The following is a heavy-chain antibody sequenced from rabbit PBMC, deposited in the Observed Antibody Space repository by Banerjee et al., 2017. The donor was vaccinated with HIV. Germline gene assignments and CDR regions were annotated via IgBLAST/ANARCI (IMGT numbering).Heavy chain of an antibody. D-gene: IGHD1-1*01. V-gene: IGHV1S40*01. CDR3: MRGASKNDWNL. CDR1: GFSFNTNYW. Sequence: QSLEESGGDLVKPGASLTLTCTASGFSFNTNYWMCWVRQAPGKGLEWIGCTDGGSSGTTHYASWAKGRFTISKTSSTTVTLQLNSLTGADMATYFCMRGASKNDWNLWGPGTLVTVS. CDR2: TDGGSSGTT. J-gene: IGHJ6*01.